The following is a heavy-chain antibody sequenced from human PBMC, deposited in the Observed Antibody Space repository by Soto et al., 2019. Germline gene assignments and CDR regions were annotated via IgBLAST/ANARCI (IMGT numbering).Heavy chain of an antibody. V-gene: IGHV1-8*01. CDR1: GYTFTSYD. CDR3: ARNTYYYDSSGYYFYYYYGMDV. J-gene: IGHJ6*02. Sequence: ASVKVSCKASGYTFTSYDINWVRQATGQGLEWMGWMNPNSGNTGYAQKFQGRVTMTRNTSISTAYMELSSLRSEDTAVYYCARNTYYYDSSGYYFYYYYGMDVWGQGTTVTVS. D-gene: IGHD3-22*01. CDR2: MNPNSGNT.